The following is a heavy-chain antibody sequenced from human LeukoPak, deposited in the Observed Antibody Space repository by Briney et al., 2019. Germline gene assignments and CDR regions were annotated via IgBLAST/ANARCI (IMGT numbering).Heavy chain of an antibody. V-gene: IGHV3-7*03. J-gene: IGHJ6*04. D-gene: IGHD2-2*01. CDR2: IKQDGSEK. CDR1: GFTFSSYW. CDR3: ATSGYCSSTSCAGGMDV. Sequence: PGGSLRLSCAASGFTFSSYWMSWVGQAPGKGLEGVANIKQDGSEKYYVDSVKGRFTISSDNANNSLYLQMNSLRAEDTAVYYCATSGYCSSTSCAGGMDVWGKGTTVTVSS.